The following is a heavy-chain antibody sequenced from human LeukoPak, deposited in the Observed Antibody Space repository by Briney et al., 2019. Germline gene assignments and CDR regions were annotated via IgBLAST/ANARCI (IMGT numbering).Heavy chain of an antibody. D-gene: IGHD6-13*01. V-gene: IGHV4-59*12. CDR3: ARGSDTAAGLY. CDR2: IYYRST. J-gene: IGHJ4*02. CDR1: GGSISSYY. Sequence: KPSETLSLTCTVSGGSISSYYWSWIRQPPGKGLEWIGYIYYRSTNYNPSLKSRVTISIDTSKNQFSLKVSSVTAADTAVYYCARGSDTAAGLYWGQGTLVTVSS.